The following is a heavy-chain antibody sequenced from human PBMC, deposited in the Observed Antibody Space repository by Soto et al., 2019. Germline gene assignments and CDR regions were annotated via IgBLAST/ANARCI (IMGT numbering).Heavy chain of an antibody. J-gene: IGHJ4*02. CDR3: ASMGYHYGSGSYPLDY. Sequence: PSETLSLTCTVSGGSISSSSYYWGWIRQPPGKGLEWIGSIYYSGSTYYNPSLKSRVTISVDTSKNQFSLNLRSVTAADTAVYYCASMGYHYGSGSYPLDYWGQGTLVTVS. CDR1: GGSISSSSYY. D-gene: IGHD3-10*01. CDR2: IYYSGST. V-gene: IGHV4-39*01.